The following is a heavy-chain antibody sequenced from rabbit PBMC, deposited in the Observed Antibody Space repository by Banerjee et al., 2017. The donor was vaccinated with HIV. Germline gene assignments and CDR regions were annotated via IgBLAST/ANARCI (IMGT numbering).Heavy chain of an antibody. CDR3: ARGYGTDYYSFTL. CDR1: GFSFSSSYY. Sequence: QSLEESGGDLVKPGASLTLTCTASGFSFSSSYYMCWVRQAPGKGLEWIACIYAGSGGNTYYATWAKGRFTISKTSSTTVTLQMTSLTVADTATYFCARGYGTDYYSFTLWGPGTLVTV. J-gene: IGHJ4*01. CDR2: IYAGSGGNT. V-gene: IGHV1S40*01. D-gene: IGHD7-1*01.